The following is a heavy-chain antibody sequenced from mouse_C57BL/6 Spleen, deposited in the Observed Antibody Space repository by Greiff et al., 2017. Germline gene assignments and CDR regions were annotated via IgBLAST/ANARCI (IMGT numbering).Heavy chain of an antibody. D-gene: IGHD2-5*01. CDR2: IYPRSGNT. V-gene: IGHV1-81*01. Sequence: SGAELARPGASVKLSCKASGYTFTSYGISWVKQRTGQGLEWIGEIYPRSGNTYYNEKFKGKATLTADKSSSTAYMELRSLTSEDSAVYFCARGSKGAMDYWGQGTSVTVSS. CDR3: ARGSKGAMDY. J-gene: IGHJ4*01. CDR1: GYTFTSYG.